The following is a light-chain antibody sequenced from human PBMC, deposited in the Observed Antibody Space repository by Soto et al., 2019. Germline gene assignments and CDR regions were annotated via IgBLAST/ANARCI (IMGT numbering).Light chain of an antibody. CDR2: LGS. CDR3: MQALQTRWT. Sequence: DIVMTQSPLSLPVTPGEPASISCRSSESLLHSNGNNDLDWYLQKPGQSPQLLIYLGSTRAPGVPDRFSGSGSGTDFTLKISRVEAEDVGVYYCMQALQTRWTFGQGTKVDIK. V-gene: IGKV2-28*01. CDR1: ESLLHSNGNND. J-gene: IGKJ1*01.